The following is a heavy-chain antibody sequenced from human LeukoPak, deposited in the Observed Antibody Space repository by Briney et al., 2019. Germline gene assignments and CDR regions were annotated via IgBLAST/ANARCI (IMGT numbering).Heavy chain of an antibody. CDR1: GGSISSYY. V-gene: IGHV4-4*07. CDR3: ARGGSSGYYYG. J-gene: IGHJ4*02. CDR2: LYTSGST. Sequence: SETLCLTCTASGGSISSYYWSWIRQPAGKGLEWIGHLYTSGSTNYNPSLKSRVTMSVDTSKNQFSLKLTSMTAADTAVYYCARGGSSGYYYGWGQGTLVTVSS. D-gene: IGHD3-22*01.